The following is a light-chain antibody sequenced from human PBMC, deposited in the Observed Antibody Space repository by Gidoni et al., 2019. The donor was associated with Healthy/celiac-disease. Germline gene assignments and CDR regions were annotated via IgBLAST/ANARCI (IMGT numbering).Light chain of an antibody. CDR3: QQYDSFPRT. J-gene: IGKJ2*02. Sequence: IQMTQSPSSLSASVGDRVTITCQASQDISNSLTWYQQKPGKAPKFLIYEASTLEIGVPSRFSGSGSGTDFTFTISSLQPEDVATYYCQQYDSFPRTFGQGTKVELK. CDR2: EAS. CDR1: QDISNS. V-gene: IGKV1-33*01.